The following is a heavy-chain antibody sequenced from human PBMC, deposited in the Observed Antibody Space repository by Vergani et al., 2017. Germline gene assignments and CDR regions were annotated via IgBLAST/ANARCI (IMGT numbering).Heavy chain of an antibody. D-gene: IGHD6-6*01. J-gene: IGHJ4*02. CDR3: ARYSRTGIAAPL. CDR1: GGSISSYY. CDR2: IYYSGST. V-gene: IGHV4-59*01. Sequence: QVQLQESGPGLVKPSETLSLTCSVSGGSISSYYWSWIRQPPGKGLEWIGYIYYSGSTNYNPSLKSRVTISVDTSKNQFSLKLSSVTAADMAVYYCARYSRTGIAAPLWGQGTLVTVSS.